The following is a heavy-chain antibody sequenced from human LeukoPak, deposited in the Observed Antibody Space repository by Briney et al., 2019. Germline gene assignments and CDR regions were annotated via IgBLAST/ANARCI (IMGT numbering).Heavy chain of an antibody. V-gene: IGHV4-39*01. CDR3: ATTFGRTYYYDSSGIGN. Sequence: PSETLSLTCTVSGGSIRRSNYYWGWIRQPPGKGLEWIGSIYYSGSAYYNPSLKSRVTISADTSKNQFSLKLSSVTAADTAVYYCATTFGRTYYYDSSGIGNWGQGTLVTVSS. D-gene: IGHD3-22*01. CDR2: IYYSGSA. J-gene: IGHJ4*02. CDR1: GGSIRRSNYY.